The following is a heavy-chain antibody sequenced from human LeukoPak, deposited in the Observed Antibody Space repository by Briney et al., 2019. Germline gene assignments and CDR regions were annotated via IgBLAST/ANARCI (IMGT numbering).Heavy chain of an antibody. J-gene: IGHJ6*03. CDR2: ISAYNGNT. CDR3: ARDDRDYYYYYMDV. CDR1: GYTFTSYG. V-gene: IGHV1-18*01. Sequence: ASVKVSCKASGYTFTSYGISWVRQAPGQGLEWMGWISAYNGNTNYAQKLQGRVTMTRDTSISTAYMELSRLRSDDTAVYYCARDDRDYYYYYMDVWGKGTTVTVSS.